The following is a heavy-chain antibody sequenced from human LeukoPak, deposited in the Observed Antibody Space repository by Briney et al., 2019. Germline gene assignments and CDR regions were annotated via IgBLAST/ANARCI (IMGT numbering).Heavy chain of an antibody. Sequence: SETLSLTCTVSGGSISSGDYYWSWIRQPPGKGLEWIGYIYYSGSTYYNPSLKSRVTISVDTSENQFSLKLSSVTAADTAVYYCARAVYCSSTSCQFDYWGQGTLVTVSS. CDR3: ARAVYCSSTSCQFDY. J-gene: IGHJ4*02. V-gene: IGHV4-30-4*08. CDR1: GGSISSGDYY. D-gene: IGHD2-2*01. CDR2: IYYSGST.